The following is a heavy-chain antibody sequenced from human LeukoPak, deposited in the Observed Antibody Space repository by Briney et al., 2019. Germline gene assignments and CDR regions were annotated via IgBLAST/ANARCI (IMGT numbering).Heavy chain of an antibody. Sequence: SQTLSLTCAISGDSVSSNSAAWNWIRQSPSRGLEWLGRTYYRSKWYNDYAVSVKSRITINPGTSKNQFSLQLNSVTPEDTAVYYCARGPPGRSWYGDDWFDPWGQGTLVTVSS. CDR3: ARGPPGRSWYGDDWFDP. V-gene: IGHV6-1*01. J-gene: IGHJ5*02. CDR1: GDSVSSNSAA. CDR2: TYYRSKWYN. D-gene: IGHD6-13*01.